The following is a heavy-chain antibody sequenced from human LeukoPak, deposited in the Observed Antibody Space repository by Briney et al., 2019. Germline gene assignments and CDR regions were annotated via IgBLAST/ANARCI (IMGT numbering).Heavy chain of an antibody. J-gene: IGHJ3*02. CDR3: ARHSNYYDSRGQGAFDI. Sequence: SETLSLTCAVSGGSISSSSYYWGWIRQPPGKGLEWIGTFYYSGSTYYNPSLKSRVTISVDTSKNQSSLKLSSVTAADTAVYYCARHSNYYDSRGQGAFDIWGQGTMVTVSS. CDR1: GGSISSSSYY. CDR2: FYYSGST. V-gene: IGHV4-39*01. D-gene: IGHD3-22*01.